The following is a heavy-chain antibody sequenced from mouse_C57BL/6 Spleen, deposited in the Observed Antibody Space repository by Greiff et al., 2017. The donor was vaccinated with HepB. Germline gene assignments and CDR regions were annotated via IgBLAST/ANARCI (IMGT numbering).Heavy chain of an antibody. CDR3: TRGTGKGHYFDY. CDR2: IDPENGDT. J-gene: IGHJ2*01. CDR1: GFNIKDDY. V-gene: IGHV14-4*01. Sequence: EVQLQQSGAELVRPGASVKLSCTASGFNIKDDYMHWVKQRPEQGLEWIGWIDPENGDTEYASKFQGKATITADTSSNTAYLQLSSLTSEDTAVYYCTRGTGKGHYFDYWGQGTTLTVSS. D-gene: IGHD4-1*01.